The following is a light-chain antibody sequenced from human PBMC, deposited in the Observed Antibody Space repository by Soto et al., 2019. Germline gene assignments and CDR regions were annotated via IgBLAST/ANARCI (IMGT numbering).Light chain of an antibody. J-gene: IGKJ5*01. CDR1: QTISSW. CDR2: DAS. V-gene: IGKV1-5*01. CDR3: QQYHTSSIT. Sequence: DIRVTPSPYTLSASVGDRVTITCRASQTISSWLAWYQQKPGKAPNLLIYDASTLERGVPSRFSGTGSGTEFTLTIDRLQPDDFATYYCQQYHTSSITVGQGTRLEI.